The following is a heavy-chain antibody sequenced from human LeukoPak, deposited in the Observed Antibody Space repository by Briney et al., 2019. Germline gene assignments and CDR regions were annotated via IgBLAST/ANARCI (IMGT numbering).Heavy chain of an antibody. Sequence: GESLKTSCKGSGYSFTSYWIGWVRQMPGKGLEWMGIIYPGDSDTRYSPSFQGQVTISADKSISTAYLQWSSLKASDTAMYYCARRPDGSVHGMDVWGQGTTVTVSS. CDR3: ARRPDGSVHGMDV. CDR2: IYPGDSDT. J-gene: IGHJ6*02. CDR1: GYSFTSYW. D-gene: IGHD3-10*01. V-gene: IGHV5-51*01.